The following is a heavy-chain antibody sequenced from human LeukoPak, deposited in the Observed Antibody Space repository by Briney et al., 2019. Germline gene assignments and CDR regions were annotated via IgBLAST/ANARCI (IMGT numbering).Heavy chain of an antibody. D-gene: IGHD3-10*01. CDR3: ARGQARFGELYQFDY. CDR1: GGSISSYY. Sequence: SETLSLTCTVSGGSISSYYWSWIRQPPGKGLEWVGSIYYSGSTNYNPSLKSRVTISADTSNNQFSLKLSSVTAADAAVYYCARGQARFGELYQFDYWGQGTLVTVSS. J-gene: IGHJ4*02. CDR2: IYYSGST. V-gene: IGHV4-59*01.